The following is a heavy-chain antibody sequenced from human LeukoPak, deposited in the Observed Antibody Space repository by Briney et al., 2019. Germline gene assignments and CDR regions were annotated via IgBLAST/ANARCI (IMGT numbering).Heavy chain of an antibody. CDR2: IIPIFGTA. J-gene: IGHJ4*02. Sequence: ASVKVSCKASGGTFSSYAISWVRQAPGQGLEWMGGIIPIFGTANYAQKFQGRVTITADESTSTAYMELSSLRSDDTAVYYCARGLSGWYIGDYWGQGTLVTVSS. CDR1: GGTFSSYA. D-gene: IGHD6-19*01. V-gene: IGHV1-69*13. CDR3: ARGLSGWYIGDY.